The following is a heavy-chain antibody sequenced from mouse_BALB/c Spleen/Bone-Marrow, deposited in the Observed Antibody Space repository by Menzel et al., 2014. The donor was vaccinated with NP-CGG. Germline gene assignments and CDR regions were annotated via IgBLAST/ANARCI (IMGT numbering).Heavy chain of an antibody. CDR3: ARGYGSSYGTGYFDV. J-gene: IGHJ1*01. Sequence: EVKLMESGAELVKPGASVKLSCTASGFNIKDTYMHWVKQRPKQGLEWIGRIDPANGNTKYDPKFQGKATITADTSSNTAYLQLSSLTSEDTAVYYCARGYGSSYGTGYFDVWGAGTTVTVSS. V-gene: IGHV14-3*02. CDR1: GFNIKDTY. CDR2: IDPANGNT. D-gene: IGHD1-1*01.